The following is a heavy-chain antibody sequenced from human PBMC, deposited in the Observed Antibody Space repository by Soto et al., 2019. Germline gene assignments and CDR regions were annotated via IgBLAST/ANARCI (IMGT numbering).Heavy chain of an antibody. CDR3: ARGISPHPRYCSGGSCYFLGPAFDP. D-gene: IGHD2-15*01. V-gene: IGHV4-30-4*01. J-gene: IGHJ5*02. CDR1: GGSISSGDYY. Sequence: LSLTCTVSGGSISSGDYYWSWIRQPPGKGLEWIGYIYYSGSTYYNPSLKSRVTISVDTSKNQFSLKLSSVTAADTAVYYCARGISPHPRYCSGGSCYFLGPAFDPWGQGTLVTVPQ. CDR2: IYYSGST.